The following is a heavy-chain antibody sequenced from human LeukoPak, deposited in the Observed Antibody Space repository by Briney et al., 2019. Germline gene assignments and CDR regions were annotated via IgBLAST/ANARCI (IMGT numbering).Heavy chain of an antibody. CDR3: ARIVIVGATNWFDP. Sequence: ASVKVSCKASGYTFTGYYMHWVRQAPGQGLEWMGWINPNSGGTNYAQKFQGRVTMTRDTSISTAYMELSRPRSDDTAVYYCARIVIVGATNWFDPWGQGTLVTVSS. CDR2: INPNSGGT. CDR1: GYTFTGYY. J-gene: IGHJ5*02. D-gene: IGHD1-26*01. V-gene: IGHV1-2*02.